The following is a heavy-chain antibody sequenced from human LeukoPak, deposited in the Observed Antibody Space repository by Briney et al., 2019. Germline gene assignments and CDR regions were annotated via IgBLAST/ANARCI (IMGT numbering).Heavy chain of an antibody. CDR1: GFPFSS. V-gene: IGHV3-48*03. D-gene: IGHD6-6*01. Sequence: GGSLRLSCAASGFPFSSMNWVRQAPGKGLEWVSYISSSGSIYYADSVKGRFTISRDNAKNSLYLQMNSLRAEDTAVYYCARCPSIAQYYYYYYYMDVWGKGTTVTVSS. CDR2: ISSSGSI. J-gene: IGHJ6*03. CDR3: ARCPSIAQYYYYYYYMDV.